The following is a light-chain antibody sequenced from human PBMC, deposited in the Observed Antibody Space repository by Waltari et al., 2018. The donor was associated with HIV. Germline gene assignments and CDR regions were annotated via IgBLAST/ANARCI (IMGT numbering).Light chain of an antibody. J-gene: IGLJ3*02. CDR3: FSYRSSSTRV. CDR1: NSDVGGYNY. CDR2: EVS. V-gene: IGLV2-14*01. Sequence: QSALTQPASVSGSPGQSITIPCPGPNSDVGGYNYVPWYQQHPGKAPKLIIYEVSNRPSGISDRFSGAKSGNTASLTISGLQAEDEADYYCFSYRSSSTRVFGGGTKLTVL.